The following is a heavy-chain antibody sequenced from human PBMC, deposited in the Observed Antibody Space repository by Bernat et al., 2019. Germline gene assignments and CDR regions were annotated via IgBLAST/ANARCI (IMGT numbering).Heavy chain of an antibody. CDR1: GFTFSNAW. CDR3: TADHPPKIAAAGRNPEYYYYGMDV. D-gene: IGHD6-13*01. Sequence: EVQLVESGGGLVKPGGSLRLSCAASGFTFSNAWMSWVRQAPGKGLEWVGRIKSKTDGGTTDYAAPVKGRFTISRDDSKNTLYLQMNSLKTEDTAVYYCTADHPPKIAAAGRNPEYYYYGMDVWGQGTTVTVSS. V-gene: IGHV3-15*01. J-gene: IGHJ6*02. CDR2: IKSKTDGGTT.